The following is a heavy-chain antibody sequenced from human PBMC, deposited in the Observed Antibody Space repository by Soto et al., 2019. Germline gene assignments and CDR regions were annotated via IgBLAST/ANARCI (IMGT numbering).Heavy chain of an antibody. V-gene: IGHV3-23*01. CDR3: AKGRSGSSTSCYNY. CDR1: GFTFSNYA. CDR2: VSGGGSDT. Sequence: PGGSLRLSCAASGFTFSNYALSWVRQAPGKGLEWVSTVSGGGSDTYYADSVKGRFTISRDNSKNTLYLQMNSLRAEDTAIYYCAKGRSGSSTSCYNYWGQGTLVTVSS. D-gene: IGHD2-2*02. J-gene: IGHJ4*02.